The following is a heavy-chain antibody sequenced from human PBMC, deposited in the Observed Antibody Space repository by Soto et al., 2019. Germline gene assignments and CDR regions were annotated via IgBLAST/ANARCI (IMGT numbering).Heavy chain of an antibody. CDR1: GYSISSGYY. J-gene: IGHJ2*01. V-gene: IGHV4-38-2*01. Sequence: GTLSLTCAVSGYSISSGYYWCCIRQPPGKGLEWIGSIYHSGSTYYNPSLKSRVTISVDTSKNQFSLKLSSVTAADTAVYYCARVYSNPHWYFDLWGRGTLVTISS. CDR2: IYHSGST. CDR3: ARVYSNPHWYFDL. D-gene: IGHD4-4*01.